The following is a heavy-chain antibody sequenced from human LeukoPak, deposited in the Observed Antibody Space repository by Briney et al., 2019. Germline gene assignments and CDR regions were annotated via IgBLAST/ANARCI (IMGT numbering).Heavy chain of an antibody. D-gene: IGHD6-19*01. CDR2: IWYDGSNK. Sequence: PGGSLRLSCAASGFTFSSYGMHWVRQAPGKGLEWVAVIWYDGSNKYYADSVKGRFTISRGNSKNTLYLQMNSLRAEDTAVYYCAKASLAVAGIFDPWGQGTLVTVPS. CDR3: AKASLAVAGIFDP. J-gene: IGHJ5*02. V-gene: IGHV3-33*06. CDR1: GFTFSSYG.